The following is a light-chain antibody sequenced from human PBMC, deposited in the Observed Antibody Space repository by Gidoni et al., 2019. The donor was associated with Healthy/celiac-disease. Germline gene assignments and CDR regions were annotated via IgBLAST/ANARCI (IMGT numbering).Light chain of an antibody. Sequence: DIQMTQSPSSLSASVGDRVTITCRASQNISSYLNWYQQKPGKAPKLLIYAASSLQSGVPSRFSGSRSGTDFTLTISSLQPEDCATYYCQQSYSTPLTVGGGTKVEIK. V-gene: IGKV1-39*01. CDR3: QQSYSTPLT. CDR2: AAS. CDR1: QNISSY. J-gene: IGKJ4*01.